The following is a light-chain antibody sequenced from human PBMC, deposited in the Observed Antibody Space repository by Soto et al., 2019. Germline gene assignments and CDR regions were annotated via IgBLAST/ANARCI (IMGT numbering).Light chain of an antibody. CDR3: QQAASFPLI. Sequence: DIQMTQSPSSVSAFVGDRVTITCRASQCITSWLAWYQQKPGKAPELLIYAASSLQSGVPSSFSGSGSGTDFTLTISSLQPEDSATYYCQQAASFPLIFGGGTKVEIK. CDR2: AAS. J-gene: IGKJ4*01. CDR1: QCITSW. V-gene: IGKV1-12*01.